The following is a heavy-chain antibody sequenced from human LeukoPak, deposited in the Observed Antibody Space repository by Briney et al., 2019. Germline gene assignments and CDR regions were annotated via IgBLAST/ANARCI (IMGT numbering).Heavy chain of an antibody. CDR3: AKGLMYAW. J-gene: IGHJ4*02. CDR2: ISGSSGST. CDR1: GFTFSSHA. D-gene: IGHD2-8*01. V-gene: IGHV3-23*01. Sequence: PGGSLRLSCAASGFTFSSHAMNWVRQAPGKGLEWVSGISGSSGSTYYADSVKGRFTISRDNSKNTLYLQMNGLRAEDTAVYYCAKGLMYAWGGQGTLVTVSS.